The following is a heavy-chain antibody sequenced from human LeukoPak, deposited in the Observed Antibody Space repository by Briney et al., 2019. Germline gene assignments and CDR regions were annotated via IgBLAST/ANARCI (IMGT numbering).Heavy chain of an antibody. CDR1: GFTFSSYG. J-gene: IGHJ3*02. V-gene: IGHV3-30*02. CDR3: ARDGAITIFGALDAFDI. D-gene: IGHD3-3*01. CDR2: IRYDGSNK. Sequence: GGSLRLSCAASGFTFSSYGMHWVLQAPGKGLEWVAFIRYDGSNKYYADSVKGRFTISRDNSKNTLYLQMNSLRAEDTAVYYCARDGAITIFGALDAFDIWGQGTMVTVSS.